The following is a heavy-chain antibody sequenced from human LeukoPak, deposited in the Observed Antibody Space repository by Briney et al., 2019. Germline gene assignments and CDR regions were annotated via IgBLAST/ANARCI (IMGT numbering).Heavy chain of an antibody. V-gene: IGHV1-69*05. Sequence: ASVKVSCKASGGTFSSYAISWVRQAPGQGLEWMGGIVPIFGTANYAQKFQGRVTITTDESTSTAYMELSSLRSEDTAVYYCARSIVVVIRGEIGAFDIWGQGTRVTVSS. CDR1: GGTFSSYA. J-gene: IGHJ3*02. CDR3: ARSIVVVIRGEIGAFDI. D-gene: IGHD2-21*01. CDR2: IVPIFGTA.